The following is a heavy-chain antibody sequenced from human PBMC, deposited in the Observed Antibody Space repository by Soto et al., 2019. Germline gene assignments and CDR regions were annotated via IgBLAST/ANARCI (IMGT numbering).Heavy chain of an antibody. V-gene: IGHV4-34*01. Sequence: QVQLQQWGAGLLKSSETLSLTCAVYGGSLSDYYWSWIRQPPGKGLEWIGEINHSRSTNYNPSLKSRGTIXXDXSXXQFSLKVSSVTAADTAVYYCARAPRAVAGTAGMDVWGQGTTVTDSS. CDR2: INHSRST. CDR3: ARAPRAVAGTAGMDV. D-gene: IGHD6-19*01. CDR1: GGSLSDYY. J-gene: IGHJ6*02.